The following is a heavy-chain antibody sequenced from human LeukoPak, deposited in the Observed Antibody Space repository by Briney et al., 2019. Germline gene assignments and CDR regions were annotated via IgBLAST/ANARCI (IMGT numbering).Heavy chain of an antibody. J-gene: IGHJ4*02. Sequence: ASVKVSCKASGYTFTSYSISWVRQAPGQGLEWMGWINPNSGGTNYAQKFQGRVTMTRDTSISTAYMELSRLRSDDTAVYYCARDPLHTGYSDYWGQGTLVTVSS. CDR3: ARDPLHTGYSDY. CDR1: GYTFTSYS. V-gene: IGHV1-2*02. D-gene: IGHD6-13*01. CDR2: INPNSGGT.